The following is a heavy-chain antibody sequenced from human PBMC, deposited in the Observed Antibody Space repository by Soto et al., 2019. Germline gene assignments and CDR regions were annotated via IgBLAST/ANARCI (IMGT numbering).Heavy chain of an antibody. CDR1: GGSISSSSYY. Sequence: QLQLQESGPGLVKPSETLSLTCTVSGGSISSSSYYWGWIRQPPGKGLEWIGSIYYSGSTYYNPSPKSRVPXXVXTXXNQFSLKLSSVTAADTAVYYCARWPKYYDWGGMDVWGQGTTVTVSS. J-gene: IGHJ6*02. CDR2: IYYSGST. CDR3: ARWPKYYDWGGMDV. D-gene: IGHD3-22*01. V-gene: IGHV4-39*01.